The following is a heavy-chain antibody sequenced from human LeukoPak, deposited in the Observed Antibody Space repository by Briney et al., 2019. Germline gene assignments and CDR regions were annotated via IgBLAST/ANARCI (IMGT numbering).Heavy chain of an antibody. V-gene: IGHV3-23*01. CDR2: IRGNADTT. J-gene: IGHJ4*02. D-gene: IGHD3-22*01. CDR3: AKGHGDASGYYYFDS. Sequence: GGSLRLSCAASGFTFSSYEMSWVRQAPGKGLEWVSAIRGNADTTYYADSVKGRFSIFRDNNKNMLYLQMNSLRVEDTAVYYCAKGHGDASGYYYFDSWGQGTLVTVSS. CDR1: GFTFSSYE.